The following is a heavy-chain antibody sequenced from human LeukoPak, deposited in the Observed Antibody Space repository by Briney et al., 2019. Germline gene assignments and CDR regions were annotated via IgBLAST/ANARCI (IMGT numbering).Heavy chain of an antibody. D-gene: IGHD6-19*01. V-gene: IGHV1-2*02. Sequence: ASVKVSRKASGYTFTGYYMHWVRQAPGQGLEWMGWINPNSGGTNYAQKFQGRVTMTRDTSISTAYMELSRLRSDDTAVYYCAREDSSGSEDWFDPWGQGTLVTVSS. J-gene: IGHJ5*02. CDR2: INPNSGGT. CDR3: AREDSSGSEDWFDP. CDR1: GYTFTGYY.